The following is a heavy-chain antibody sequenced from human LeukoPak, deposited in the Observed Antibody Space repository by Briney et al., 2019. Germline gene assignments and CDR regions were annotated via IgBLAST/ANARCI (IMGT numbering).Heavy chain of an antibody. CDR2: LNGDGRAT. Sequence: PGGSLRLSCAASGFTFSGYWMHWVRQAPGKGLVWVSRLNGDGRATTYAGSVKGRFTISRDNAKNTLYLQMNSLRGEDTAVYYCARGWSYGMDVWGQGTTITVSS. J-gene: IGHJ6*02. V-gene: IGHV3-74*01. CDR3: ARGWSYGMDV. D-gene: IGHD2-8*01. CDR1: GFTFSGYW.